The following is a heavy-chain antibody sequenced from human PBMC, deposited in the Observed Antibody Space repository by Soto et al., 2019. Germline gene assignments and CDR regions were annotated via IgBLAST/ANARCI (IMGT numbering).Heavy chain of an antibody. CDR1: GGSFTSNNW. J-gene: IGHJ4*02. D-gene: IGHD1-7*01. CDR3: ASRDPGTSVDY. Sequence: QVQLQESGPGMVKPSGNLSLTCAVSGGSFTSNNWLTWVRQPQGQRLDWIGEIYRTGSTNYKPPLKSRVTISLYKSENQFALKVTSLTAADTAVYSCASRDPGTSVDYWGQGTLVTVSS. V-gene: IGHV4-4*02. CDR2: IYRTGST.